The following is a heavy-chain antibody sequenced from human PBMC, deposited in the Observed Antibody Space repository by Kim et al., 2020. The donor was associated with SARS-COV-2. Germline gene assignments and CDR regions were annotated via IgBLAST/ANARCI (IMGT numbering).Heavy chain of an antibody. J-gene: IGHJ4*02. V-gene: IGHV4-59*13. CDR3: AREKSGHYSGSYVDY. CDR2: IYYSGST. D-gene: IGHD1-26*01. Sequence: SETLSLTCTVSGGSISSYYWSWIRQPPGKGLEWIGYIYYSGSTNYNPSLKSRVTISVDTSKNQFSLKLRSVTAADTAVYYCAREKSGHYSGSYVDYWGQGTLVTVSS. CDR1: GGSISSYY.